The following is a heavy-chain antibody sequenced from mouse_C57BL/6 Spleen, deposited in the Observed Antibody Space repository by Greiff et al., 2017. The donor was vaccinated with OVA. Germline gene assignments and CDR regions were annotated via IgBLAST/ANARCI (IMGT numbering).Heavy chain of an antibody. V-gene: IGHV1-54*01. CDR1: GYAFTNYL. Sequence: QVQLKESGAELVRPGTSVKVSCKASGYAFTNYLIEWVKQRPGQGLEWIGVINPGSGGTNYNEKFKGKATLTADKSSSTAYMQLSSLTSEDSAVYFCARDSSRYYFDYWGQGTTLTVSS. CDR2: INPGSGGT. J-gene: IGHJ2*01. CDR3: ARDSSRYYFDY. D-gene: IGHD3-2*02.